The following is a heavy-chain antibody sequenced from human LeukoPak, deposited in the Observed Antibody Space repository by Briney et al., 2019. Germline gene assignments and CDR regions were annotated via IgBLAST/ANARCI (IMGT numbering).Heavy chain of an antibody. Sequence: SETLSLTCTVSGGSISSGGYYWSWIRQPPGKGLEWIGYIYYSGSTNYNPSLKSRVTISVDTSKNQFSLKLSSVTAADTAVYYCARHAWEWELPYWGQGTLVTVSS. V-gene: IGHV4-61*08. D-gene: IGHD1-26*01. CDR2: IYYSGST. CDR3: ARHAWEWELPY. J-gene: IGHJ4*02. CDR1: GGSISSGGYY.